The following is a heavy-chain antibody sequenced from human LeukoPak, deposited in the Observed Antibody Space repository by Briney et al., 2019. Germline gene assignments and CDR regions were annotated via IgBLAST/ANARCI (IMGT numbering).Heavy chain of an antibody. J-gene: IGHJ6*03. CDR1: GFTFGDYA. CDR3: TRDPDYYYDSSGDPYYYYYMDV. D-gene: IGHD3-22*01. Sequence: PGGSLRLSCTASGFTFGDYAMSWVRQAPGKGLEWVGLIRSKAYGGTTEYAASVKGRFTISRDDSKSIAYLQMNSLKTEDTAVYYCTRDPDYYYDSSGDPYYYYYMDVWGKGTTVTISS. V-gene: IGHV3-49*04. CDR2: IRSKAYGGTT.